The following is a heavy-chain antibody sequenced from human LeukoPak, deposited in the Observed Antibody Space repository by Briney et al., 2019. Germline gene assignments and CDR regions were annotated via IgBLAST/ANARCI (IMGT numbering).Heavy chain of an antibody. J-gene: IGHJ4*01. CDR3: ARAHGGSWYAAY. Sequence: HPGGSLRLSCATSGFTFSTYAMHWVRQAPGEGPEWVALASSDGSDKQYAASVKGRFTISRDNSKNTVYLEMNTLKEEDTAVYYCARAHGGSWYAAYWGHGTRVTVSS. CDR2: ASSDGSDK. CDR1: GFTFSTYA. V-gene: IGHV3-30*04. D-gene: IGHD6-13*01.